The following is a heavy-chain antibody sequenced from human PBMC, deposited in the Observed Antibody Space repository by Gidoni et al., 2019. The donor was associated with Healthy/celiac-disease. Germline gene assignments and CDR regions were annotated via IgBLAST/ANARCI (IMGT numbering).Heavy chain of an antibody. CDR2: IYPGDSDT. Sequence: GIIYPGDSDTRYSPSFQGQVTISADKSIRTAYLQWSSLKASDTAMYYCARWLFRGVADNWFDPWDQGTLVTFSS. D-gene: IGHD3-10*01. CDR3: ARWLFRGVADNWFDP. V-gene: IGHV5-51*01. J-gene: IGHJ5*02.